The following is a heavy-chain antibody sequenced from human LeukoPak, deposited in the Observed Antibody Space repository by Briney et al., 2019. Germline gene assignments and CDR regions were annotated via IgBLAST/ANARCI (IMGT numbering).Heavy chain of an antibody. V-gene: IGHV4-4*07. D-gene: IGHD3-10*01. Sequence: SETLSLPCTVSGDSISSYFWNWVRQPAGKGLEWIGRIHVTGSTNSNPSLKSRVTMSVDTSKNHFSLNLRSVTAAETAVYYCARLSEFHTGHAYYYMDVWGKGTTVTISS. CDR1: GDSISSYF. CDR2: IHVTGST. CDR3: ARLSEFHTGHAYYYMDV. J-gene: IGHJ6*03.